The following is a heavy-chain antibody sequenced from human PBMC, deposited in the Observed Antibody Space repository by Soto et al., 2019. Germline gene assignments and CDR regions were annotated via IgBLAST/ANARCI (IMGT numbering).Heavy chain of an antibody. V-gene: IGHV3-23*01. CDR3: AKDFLGAFDCYYYYMDV. CDR2: ISGSGGST. CDR1: GFTFSSYA. Sequence: EVQLLESGGGLVQPGGSLRLSCAASGFTFSSYAMSWVRQAPGKGLEWVSAISGSGGSTYYADSVKGRFTISRDNSKNTLYLQMNSLGAEDTAVYYCAKDFLGAFDCYYYYMDVWGKGTTVTVSS. J-gene: IGHJ6*03. D-gene: IGHD1-26*01.